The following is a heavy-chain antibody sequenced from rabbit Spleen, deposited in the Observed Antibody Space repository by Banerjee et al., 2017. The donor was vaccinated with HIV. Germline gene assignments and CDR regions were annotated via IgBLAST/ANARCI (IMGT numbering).Heavy chain of an antibody. Sequence: QEQLVESGGGLVQPGGSLKLSCKASGFDFSNYGVSWVRQAPGKGLEWIGYIEPIFGNTYYANWVNGRFTISSDNAQNTVDLQIDSLTAADTATYFCAREDVGGSVSLWGQGTLVTVS. CDR2: IEPIFGNT. CDR1: GFDFSNYG. D-gene: IGHD1-1*01. V-gene: IGHV1S8*01. CDR3: AREDVGGSVSL. J-gene: IGHJ6*01.